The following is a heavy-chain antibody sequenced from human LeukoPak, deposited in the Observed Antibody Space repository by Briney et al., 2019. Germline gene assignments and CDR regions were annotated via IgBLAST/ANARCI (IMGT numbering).Heavy chain of an antibody. J-gene: IGHJ4*02. Sequence: GGSLRLSCAASGFTFSIHWMSWVRQAPGKGLEWVANIKQDGSEKYYVDSVKGRFTISRDNAENSLYLQMNRLRAEDTAVYFCARDRVTYFDYWGQGTLVTVSS. D-gene: IGHD2-21*02. V-gene: IGHV3-7*04. CDR2: IKQDGSEK. CDR3: ARDRVTYFDY. CDR1: GFTFSIHW.